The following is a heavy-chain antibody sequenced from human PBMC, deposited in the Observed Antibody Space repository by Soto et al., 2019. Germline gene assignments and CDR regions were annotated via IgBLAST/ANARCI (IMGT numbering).Heavy chain of an antibody. CDR3: ASPSIYGMDV. J-gene: IGHJ6*02. CDR1: GGSISSGYYY. V-gene: IGHV4-30-4*01. D-gene: IGHD3-9*01. CDR2: IYYSGNT. Sequence: PSETLSRTCSVSGGSISSGYYYWSWTRQPPGKGLEWIGNIYYSGNTYYNPSLKSRLIISIDTSKNQFCLKVGSVTAADTAVYYCASPSIYGMDVWGQGTTGTVSS.